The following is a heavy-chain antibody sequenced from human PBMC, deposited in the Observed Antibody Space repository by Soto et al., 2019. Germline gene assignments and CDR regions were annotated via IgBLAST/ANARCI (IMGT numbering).Heavy chain of an antibody. CDR2: IYHSGST. D-gene: IGHD3-22*01. V-gene: IGHV4-30-2*01. CDR3: ARVYYDSGFDY. CDR1: GGSMSSGGYS. J-gene: IGHJ4*02. Sequence: PSETLSLTCAVSGGSMSSGGYSWSWIRQPPGKGLEWIGYIYHSGSTYYNPSLKSRVTISVDRSKNQFSLKLSSVTAADTAVYYCARVYYDSGFDYWGQGTLVTVSS.